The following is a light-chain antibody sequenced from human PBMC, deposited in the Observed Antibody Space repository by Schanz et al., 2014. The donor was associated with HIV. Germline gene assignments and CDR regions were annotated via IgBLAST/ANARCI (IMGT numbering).Light chain of an antibody. CDR1: SSDVGGYNY. V-gene: IGLV2-14*03. J-gene: IGLJ2*01. CDR2: DVN. CDR3: SSHAGRNSFVV. Sequence: QSVLTQPASVSGSPGQSIAISCTGTSSDVGGYNYFSWYQQHPNKAPKLIIYDVNNRPSGVSNRFSGSKSGNTASLTISGLQAEDEADYYCSSHAGRNSFVVFGGGTKLTVL.